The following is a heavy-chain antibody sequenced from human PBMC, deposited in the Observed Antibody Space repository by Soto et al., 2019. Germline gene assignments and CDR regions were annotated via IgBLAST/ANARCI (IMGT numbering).Heavy chain of an antibody. CDR1: GFTVSSNY. D-gene: IGHD2-2*01. CDR2: IYSGGST. V-gene: IGHV3-53*04. J-gene: IGHJ4*02. CDR3: ASEGPYCSSTSCFGY. Sequence: EVQLVVSGGGLVQPGGSLRLSCAASGFTVSSNYMSWVRQAPGKGLEWVSVIYSGGSTYYADSVKGRFTISRHNSKNTLYLQMNSLRAEDTAVYYCASEGPYCSSTSCFGYWGQGTLVTVSS.